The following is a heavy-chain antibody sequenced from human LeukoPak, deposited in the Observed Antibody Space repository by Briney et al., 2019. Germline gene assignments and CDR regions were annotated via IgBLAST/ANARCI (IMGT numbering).Heavy chain of an antibody. V-gene: IGHV4-59*01. J-gene: IGHJ6*02. Sequence: PSETLSLTCTVSGGSISSYYWSWIRQPPGKGLEWIGYIYYSGSANYNPSLKSRVTISVDTSKNQFSLKLSSVTAADTAVYYCARDRDGMDVWGQGTTVTVSS. CDR1: GGSISSYY. CDR2: IYYSGSA. CDR3: ARDRDGMDV.